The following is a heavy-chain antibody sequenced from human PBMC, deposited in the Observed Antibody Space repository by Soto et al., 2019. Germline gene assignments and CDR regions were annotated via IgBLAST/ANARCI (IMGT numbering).Heavy chain of an antibody. CDR1: GFTFSSYA. D-gene: IGHD6-6*01. CDR2: ISYDGSNK. Sequence: GGSLRLSCAASGFTFSSYAMHWVRQAPGKGLEWVAVISYDGSNKYYADSVKGRFTISRDNSKNTLYLEMNRLRAEDTAVYYCARDGRDSSSLWMGGFDYWGQGTLVTVSS. V-gene: IGHV3-30-3*01. CDR3: ARDGRDSSSLWMGGFDY. J-gene: IGHJ4*02.